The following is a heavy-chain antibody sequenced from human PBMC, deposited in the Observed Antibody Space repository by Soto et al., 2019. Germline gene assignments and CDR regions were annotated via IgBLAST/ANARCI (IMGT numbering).Heavy chain of an antibody. CDR2: IYHSGST. D-gene: IGHD2-2*01. Sequence: SETLSLTCAVSGGSISSGGYSWSWIRRPPGKGLEWIGYIYHSGSTYYNPSLKSRVTISVDRSKNQFSLKLSSVTAADTAVYYCARGGIVVVPAAMGAFDIWGQGTMVTVS. V-gene: IGHV4-30-2*01. J-gene: IGHJ3*02. CDR1: GGSISSGGYS. CDR3: ARGGIVVVPAAMGAFDI.